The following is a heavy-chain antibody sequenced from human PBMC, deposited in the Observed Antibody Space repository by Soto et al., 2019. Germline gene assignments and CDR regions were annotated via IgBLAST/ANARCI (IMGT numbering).Heavy chain of an antibody. V-gene: IGHV4-61*01. CDR2: IYYSGST. J-gene: IGHJ5*02. CDR3: ARGQYYDLWSGYPGWFDP. D-gene: IGHD3-3*01. Sequence: QVQLQESGPGLVKPSETLSLTCTVSGGSVSSGSYYWSWIRQPTGKGLEWIGYIYYSGSTNYNPSLKSRVTISVDTSKNQFSLKLSSVTAADTAVYYCARGQYYDLWSGYPGWFDPWGQGTLVTVSS. CDR1: GGSVSSGSYY.